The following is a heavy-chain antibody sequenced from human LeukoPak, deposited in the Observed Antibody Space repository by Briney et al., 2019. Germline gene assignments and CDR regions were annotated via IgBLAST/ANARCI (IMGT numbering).Heavy chain of an antibody. V-gene: IGHV4-39*07. CDR1: GGSISSSSYY. CDR2: INHSGST. Sequence: SETLSLTCTVSGGSISSSSYYWSWIRQPPGKGLEWIGEINHSGSTNYNPSLKSRVTISVDTSKNQFSLKLSSVTAADTAVYYCASEGRQRDYWGQGTLVTVSS. J-gene: IGHJ4*02. CDR3: ASEGRQRDY.